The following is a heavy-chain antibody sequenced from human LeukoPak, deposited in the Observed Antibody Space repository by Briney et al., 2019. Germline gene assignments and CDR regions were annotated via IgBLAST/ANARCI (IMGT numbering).Heavy chain of an antibody. CDR3: ARETMVRFDP. J-gene: IGHJ5*02. Sequence: SETLSLTCTVSGGSISSYYWSWIRQPPGKGLEWIGYIYYGGSTNYNPSLKSRVTISVDTSKNQFSLKLSSVTAADTAVYYCARETMVRFDPWGQGTLVTVSS. V-gene: IGHV4-59*01. D-gene: IGHD3-10*01. CDR1: GGSISSYY. CDR2: IYYGGST.